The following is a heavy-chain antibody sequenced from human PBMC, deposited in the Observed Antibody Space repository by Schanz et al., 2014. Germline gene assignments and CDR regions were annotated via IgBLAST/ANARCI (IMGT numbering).Heavy chain of an antibody. CDR1: GYTFNNHG. Sequence: QGQLVQSGAEVKKPGASVKVSCKASGYTFNNHGISWVRQAPGQGLEWMGIINPSGGSTSYAQKCQGRVTMTRDTSTSTVYMELSSLRSEDTAVYYCARDGEAAAGCDYWGQGTLVTVSS. V-gene: IGHV1-46*02. J-gene: IGHJ4*02. CDR2: INPSGGST. D-gene: IGHD6-13*01. CDR3: ARDGEAAAGCDY.